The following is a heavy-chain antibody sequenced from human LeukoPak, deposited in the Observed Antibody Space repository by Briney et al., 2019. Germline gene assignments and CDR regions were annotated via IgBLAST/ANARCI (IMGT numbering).Heavy chain of an antibody. D-gene: IGHD2-2*01. J-gene: IGHJ2*01. CDR2: IYYSGST. V-gene: IGHV4-59*01. CDR3: ARVVPAAKVIDL. CDR1: GGSISSYY. Sequence: LETLSLTCTVYGGSISSYYWSWIRQPPGKGLEWIGYIYYSGSTNYNPSLKSRVTISVDTSKNQFSLKLSSVTAADTAVYYCARVVPAAKVIDLWGRGTLVTVSS.